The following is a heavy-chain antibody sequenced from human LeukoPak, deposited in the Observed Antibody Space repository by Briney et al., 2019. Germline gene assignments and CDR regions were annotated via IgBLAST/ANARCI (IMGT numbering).Heavy chain of an antibody. D-gene: IGHD4-23*01. J-gene: IGHJ4*02. V-gene: IGHV1-69*13. CDR2: IIPIFGTA. CDR1: GGTFSSYA. CDR3: ARAYGGNSDYFDY. Sequence: ASVKVSCKASGGTFSSYAISWVRQAPGQGLEWMGGIIPIFGTANYAQKFQGRVTITADESTSTAYMELSSLRPEDTAVYYCARAYGGNSDYFDYWGQGTLVTVSS.